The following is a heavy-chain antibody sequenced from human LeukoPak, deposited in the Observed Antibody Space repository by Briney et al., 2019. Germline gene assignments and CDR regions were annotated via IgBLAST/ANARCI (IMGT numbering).Heavy chain of an antibody. Sequence: SVKVSCKASGYTFTSYDINWVRQAPGQGLEWMGRIIPIFGTANYAQKFQGRVTITADESTSTAYMELSSLRSEDTAVYYCARASLGFDYWGQGTLVTVSS. V-gene: IGHV1-69*13. CDR3: ARASLGFDY. CDR2: IIPIFGTA. CDR1: GYTFTSYD. D-gene: IGHD3-16*01. J-gene: IGHJ4*02.